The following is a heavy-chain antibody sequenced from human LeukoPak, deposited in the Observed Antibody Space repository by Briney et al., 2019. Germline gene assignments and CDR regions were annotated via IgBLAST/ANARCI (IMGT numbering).Heavy chain of an antibody. CDR1: GFTFSTYA. J-gene: IGHJ4*02. CDR2: IRSKAYGGTT. CDR3: TTYQLPGYWRN. Sequence: GGSLRLSCAASGFTFSTYAMSWFRQAPGKGLEWVGFIRSKAYGGTTEYAASVKGRFTISRDDSKSIVYLQMNSLKTEDTAVYYCTTYQLPGYWRNWGQGTLVTVSS. V-gene: IGHV3-49*03. D-gene: IGHD2-2*01.